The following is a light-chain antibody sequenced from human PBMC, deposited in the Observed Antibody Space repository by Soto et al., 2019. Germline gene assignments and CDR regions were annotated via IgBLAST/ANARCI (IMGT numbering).Light chain of an antibody. Sequence: DIQITQSPSTLSGSVGDRVTITCRASQTISSWLAWYQQKPGKAPKLLIYKASTLKSGVPSRFSGSGSGTEFTLTISSLQPDDFATYYCQHYNSYSEAFGQGTKGDIK. V-gene: IGKV1-5*03. CDR3: QHYNSYSEA. J-gene: IGKJ1*01. CDR1: QTISSW. CDR2: KAS.